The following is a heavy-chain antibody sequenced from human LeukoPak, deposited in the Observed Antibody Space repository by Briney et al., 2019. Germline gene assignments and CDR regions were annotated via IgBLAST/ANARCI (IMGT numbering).Heavy chain of an antibody. Sequence: EASVKVSCTASGGTFSSYAISWVRQAPGQGPEWMGGIIPIFGTANYAQKFQGRVTITADESTSTAYMELSSLRSEDTAVYYCARYGSGSFFSFPPGMDVWGQGTTVTVSS. CDR3: ARYGSGSFFSFPPGMDV. J-gene: IGHJ6*02. D-gene: IGHD3-10*01. CDR1: GGTFSSYA. CDR2: IIPIFGTA. V-gene: IGHV1-69*13.